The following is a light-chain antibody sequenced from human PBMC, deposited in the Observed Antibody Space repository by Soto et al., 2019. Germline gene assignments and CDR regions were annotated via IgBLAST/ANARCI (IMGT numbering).Light chain of an antibody. Sequence: IVLTQSPATLTVSPGERATLSCRASQSVSSNLAWYQQKPGQAPRLLIYGASTRATGIPARFSGSGSGTDFTLTINRLEPEDVAVYYCQQFGSSPRTFGQGTKVDIK. V-gene: IGKV3-15*01. CDR1: QSVSSN. CDR3: QQFGSSPRT. J-gene: IGKJ1*01. CDR2: GAS.